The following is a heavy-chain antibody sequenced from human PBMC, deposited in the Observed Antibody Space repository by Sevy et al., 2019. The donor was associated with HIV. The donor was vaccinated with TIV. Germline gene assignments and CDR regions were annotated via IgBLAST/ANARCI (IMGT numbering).Heavy chain of an antibody. CDR3: ARDPVAPNPAGMDV. CDR1: GYTFTDYY. J-gene: IGHJ6*02. D-gene: IGHD5-12*01. CDR2: INPNSGDT. Sequence: ASVKVSCKASGYTFTDYYMHWVRQAPGQGLEWMGRINPNSGDTNFVQKFQGRVTMTRGTSISTAYMELSRLTSDDTAVYYCARDPVAPNPAGMDVWGQGTTVTFSS. V-gene: IGHV1-2*06.